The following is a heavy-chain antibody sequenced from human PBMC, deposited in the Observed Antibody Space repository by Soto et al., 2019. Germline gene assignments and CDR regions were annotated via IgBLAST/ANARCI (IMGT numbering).Heavy chain of an antibody. CDR2: IYYSGST. Sequence: PXESLSVPRTVACGSIGSGRYDWSWIRQHPGKVLEWIVYIYYSGSTYYNPSLKSRVTISVDTSKNQFSLKLSSVTAADTAVYYCAREIRYCSGGSCYLKWFDPWAQGTLVTVSS. V-gene: IGHV4-31*02. CDR3: AREIRYCSGGSCYLKWFDP. CDR1: CGSIGSGRYD. J-gene: IGHJ5*02. D-gene: IGHD2-15*01.